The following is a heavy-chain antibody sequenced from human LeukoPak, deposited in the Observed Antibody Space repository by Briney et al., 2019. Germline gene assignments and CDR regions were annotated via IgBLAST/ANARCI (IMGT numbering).Heavy chain of an antibody. D-gene: IGHD6-19*01. J-gene: IGHJ4*02. CDR2: MSYSGST. V-gene: IGHV4-39*07. CDR3: ARSSGWKYNIDY. CDR1: GGSITSSSYS. Sequence: SETLSLTCTVSGGSITSSSYSWGWIRQPPGKGLEWIASMSYSGSTYYNPSLKSRVTISVDTSRNQFSLKLSSVTAADTAMYYCARSSGWKYNIDYWGQGTLVTVSS.